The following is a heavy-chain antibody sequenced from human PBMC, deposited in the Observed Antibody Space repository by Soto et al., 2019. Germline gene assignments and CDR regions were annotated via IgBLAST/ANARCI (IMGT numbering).Heavy chain of an antibody. V-gene: IGHV4-39*01. J-gene: IGHJ4*02. D-gene: IGHD3-22*01. CDR1: GGSISSSSYY. Sequence: QLQLQESGPGLVKPSETLSLTCTVSGGSISSSSYYWGWIRQPPGKGLEWIGSIYYSGSTYYNPSLKSRVTISVDTSKNPFSLKLSSVTAADTAVYYCARGPPPYDSSGYYAQSHYFDYWGQGTLVTVSS. CDR3: ARGPPPYDSSGYYAQSHYFDY. CDR2: IYYSGST.